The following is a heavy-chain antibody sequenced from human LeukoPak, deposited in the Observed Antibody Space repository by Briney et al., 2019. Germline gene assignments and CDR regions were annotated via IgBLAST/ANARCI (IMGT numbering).Heavy chain of an antibody. CDR2: VYYSGST. CDR1: GGSISTSTYY. D-gene: IGHD2-21*02. Sequence: PSETLSLTCTVSGGSISTSTYYWTWIRQPPGKGLEWIGSVYYSGSTYYNPSLKSRVTISLHTSKNQFSLKLTSVTAADTAMYYCARDNGDDYSFDFWGQGTLVTVSS. J-gene: IGHJ4*02. V-gene: IGHV4-39*07. CDR3: ARDNGDDYSFDF.